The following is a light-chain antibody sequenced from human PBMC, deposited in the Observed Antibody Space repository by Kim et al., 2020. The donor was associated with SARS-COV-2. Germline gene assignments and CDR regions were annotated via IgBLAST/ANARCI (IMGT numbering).Light chain of an antibody. V-gene: IGLV2-11*01. CDR1: SSDVGGYNY. J-gene: IGLJ1*01. CDR2: DVT. CDR3: CSYAGSPPYV. Sequence: QSALTQPRSVSGSPGQSVTISCTGTSSDVGGYNYVSWYQQHPGKAPKLMIYDVTERPSGVPDRFSASKSGNTASLTTSGLQAEDEADYYCCSYAGSPPYVFGTGTKVTVL.